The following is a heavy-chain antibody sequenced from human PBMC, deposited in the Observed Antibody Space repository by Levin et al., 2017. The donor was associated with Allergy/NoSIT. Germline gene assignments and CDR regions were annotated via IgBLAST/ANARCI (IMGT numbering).Heavy chain of an antibody. V-gene: IGHV3-21*01. Sequence: GGSLRLSCAASGLTFTTYSVHWVRQAPGKGLDWVSSITSNGRHIYSADSVKGRFTISRDNAKNSVYLQMDSLSADATAVYYCARDPSDTVMINNYFYGLDVWGQGTTVIVSS. D-gene: IGHD5-18*01. J-gene: IGHJ6*02. CDR1: GLTFTTYS. CDR2: ITSNGRHI. CDR3: ARDPSDTVMINNYFYGLDV.